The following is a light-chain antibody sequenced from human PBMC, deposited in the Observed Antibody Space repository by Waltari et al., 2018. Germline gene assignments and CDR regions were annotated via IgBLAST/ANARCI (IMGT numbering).Light chain of an antibody. CDR1: SSDVGIYDL. CDR3: CSYVGDVTWV. Sequence: QSALTQPASVSGSPGQSLTISCTGTSSDVGIYDLVSWYQHHPGKAPKLMIYEATQRPSGVSYRFSGSKSGNAASLTISGRRSEDEADYYCCSYVGDVTWVFGGGTKVTVL. J-gene: IGLJ3*02. V-gene: IGLV2-23*01. CDR2: EAT.